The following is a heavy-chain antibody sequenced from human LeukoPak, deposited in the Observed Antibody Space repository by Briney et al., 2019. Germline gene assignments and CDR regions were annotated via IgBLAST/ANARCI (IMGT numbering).Heavy chain of an antibody. J-gene: IGHJ5*02. CDR1: GASISSYY. Sequence: SETLSLTCTVSGASISSYYWSWIRQPPGKGLEWIGYIYYSGSTNYSPSLKSRVTISVDTSKNQFSLKLSSVTAADTAVYYCASSWAGRRSNWFDPWGQGTLVTVSS. CDR3: ASSWAGRRSNWFDP. D-gene: IGHD1-26*01. V-gene: IGHV4-59*01. CDR2: IYYSGST.